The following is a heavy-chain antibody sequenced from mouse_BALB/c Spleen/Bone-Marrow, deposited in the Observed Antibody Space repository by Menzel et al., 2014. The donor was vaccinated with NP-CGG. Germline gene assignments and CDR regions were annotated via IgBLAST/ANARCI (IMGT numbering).Heavy chain of an antibody. Sequence: EVHLVESGGGIVQSGGSRKLSCAASGFTFSNFGIHWLRQAPEKGLEWVAYISSGSTSIYYADTVKGRFTVSRDNPKNTLFLQMASLRSEDSAVYYCARNWYYLDYWGQGTTLTVSS. V-gene: IGHV5-17*02. CDR3: ARNWYYLDY. D-gene: IGHD4-1*01. CDR1: GFTFSNFG. CDR2: ISSGSTSI. J-gene: IGHJ2*01.